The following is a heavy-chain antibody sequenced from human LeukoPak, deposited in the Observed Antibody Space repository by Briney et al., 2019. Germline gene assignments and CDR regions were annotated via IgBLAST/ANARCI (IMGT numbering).Heavy chain of an antibody. CDR1: GFTFSSYA. V-gene: IGHV3-30-3*01. D-gene: IGHD3-10*01. Sequence: GGSLRLSCAASGFTFSSYAMHWVRQAPGKGLEWVAVISYDGSNKYYADSVKGRFTISRDNSKNTLYLQMNSLRAEDTAVYYCAKGVAPLLTYYDGSGSYEGNYFDYWGQGTLVTVSS. J-gene: IGHJ4*02. CDR3: AKGVAPLLTYYDGSGSYEGNYFDY. CDR2: ISYDGSNK.